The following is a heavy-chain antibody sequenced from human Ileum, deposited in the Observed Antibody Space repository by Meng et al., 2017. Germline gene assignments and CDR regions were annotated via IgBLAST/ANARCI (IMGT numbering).Heavy chain of an antibody. CDR3: SRAGSGRRVTCMGGSCYLPYFDY. J-gene: IGHJ4*02. Sequence: SVKVSCKASGGTFSSYAISWVRQAPGQGLEWMGGIIPIFGTANYAQKFQGRVTITADKSTSTAYMELSSLRSEDTAVYYCSRAGSGRRVTCMGGSCYLPYFDYWGQGTLVTVSS. CDR1: GGTFSSYA. V-gene: IGHV1-69*06. D-gene: IGHD2-15*01. CDR2: IIPIFGTA.